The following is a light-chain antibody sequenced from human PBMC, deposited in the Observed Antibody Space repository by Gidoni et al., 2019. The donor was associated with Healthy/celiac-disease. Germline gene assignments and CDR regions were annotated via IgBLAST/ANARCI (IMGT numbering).Light chain of an antibody. V-gene: IGLV2-14*01. CDR2: EVS. CDR3: RSYTSSSTRV. J-gene: IGLJ2*01. Sequence: QSALTQPASVSGSPGQSITISCTGTSSHVGGYNYVSWYQQHPGKAPKLMIYEVSNRPSGVSNRFSGSKSGNTASLTISGLQAEDEADYYCRSYTSSSTRVFGGGTKLTVL. CDR1: SSHVGGYNY.